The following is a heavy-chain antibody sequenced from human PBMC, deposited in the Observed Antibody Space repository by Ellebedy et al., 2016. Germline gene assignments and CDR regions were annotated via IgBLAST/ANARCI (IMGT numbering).Heavy chain of an antibody. V-gene: IGHV3-23*01. CDR2: ISGSGGST. Sequence: GGSLRLSXAASGFTFSSYAMSWVRQAPGKGLEWVSAISGSGGSTYYADSVKGRFTISRDNSKNTLYLQMNSLRAEDTAVYYCAKARSWAGGATNYYYYGMDVWGQGTTVTVSS. D-gene: IGHD1-26*01. J-gene: IGHJ6*02. CDR3: AKARSWAGGATNYYYYGMDV. CDR1: GFTFSSYA.